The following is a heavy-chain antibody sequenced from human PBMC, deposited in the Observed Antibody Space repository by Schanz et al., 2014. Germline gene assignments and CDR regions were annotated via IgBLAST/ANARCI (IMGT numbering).Heavy chain of an antibody. CDR1: GGSISSGESY. CDR2: VYFSGTT. Sequence: QLQLQESGPGLVKPSETLSLTCTVSGGSISSGESYWGWIRQSPEEGLQYIGSVYFSGTTAYSPSLKGRVTIPVDTSKNQFSLMLTSVTADDTAVYYCAKELYSGSHYGWFDPWGQGTLVTVSS. J-gene: IGHJ5*02. V-gene: IGHV4-39*01. CDR3: AKELYSGSHYGWFDP. D-gene: IGHD1-26*01.